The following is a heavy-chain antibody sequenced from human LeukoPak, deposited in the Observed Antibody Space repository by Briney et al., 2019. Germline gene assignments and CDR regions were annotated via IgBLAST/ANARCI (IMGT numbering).Heavy chain of an antibody. D-gene: IGHD6-19*01. V-gene: IGHV1-69*01. CDR3: AREVDIAVAGPTGAFDY. J-gene: IGHJ4*02. Sequence: SVKVSCKASGGTFSSYAISWVRQAPGQGLEWMGGIIPIFGTANYAQKFQGRVTITADESTSTAYMELSSLRSEDTAVYYCAREVDIAVAGPTGAFDYWGQGTLVTVSS. CDR2: IIPIFGTA. CDR1: GGTFSSYA.